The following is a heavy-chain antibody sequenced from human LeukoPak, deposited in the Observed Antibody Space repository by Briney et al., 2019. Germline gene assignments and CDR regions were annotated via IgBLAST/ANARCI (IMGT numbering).Heavy chain of an antibody. CDR2: IYNTGTT. V-gene: IGHV4-4*07. CDR3: ARESGNDRKLDY. D-gene: IGHD5-12*01. Sequence: PSETLSLTCTVSGGSISSDYWSWIRQPAGKGLEWIGRIYNTGTTNYNSSLKSRVTMSVDTSTNQFSLRLTSVTAADTAVCYCARESGNDRKLDYWGQGTLVTVSS. CDR1: GGSISSDY. J-gene: IGHJ4*02.